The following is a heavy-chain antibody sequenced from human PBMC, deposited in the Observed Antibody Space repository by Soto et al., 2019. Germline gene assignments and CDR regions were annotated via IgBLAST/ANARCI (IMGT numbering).Heavy chain of an antibody. V-gene: IGHV3-66*01. J-gene: IGHJ6*02. CDR3: ATKRYRGPGVGV. D-gene: IGHD3-9*01. CDR1: GFTVSNNF. CDR2: ISSGGNT. Sequence: EVHLVESGGTLVQPGGSLRLSCAASGFTVSNNFMSWVRRAPGKGLEWVSLISSGGNTYYADSVKDRFTISRDNSKNTVSVKMNSLRAEDTAVYYCATKRYRGPGVGVWGQGSTVTISS.